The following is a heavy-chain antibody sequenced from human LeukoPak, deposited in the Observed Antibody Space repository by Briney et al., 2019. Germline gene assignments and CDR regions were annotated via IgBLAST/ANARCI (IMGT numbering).Heavy chain of an antibody. J-gene: IGHJ6*02. D-gene: IGHD5-18*01. CDR3: ARDKSSYGPYYYYGMDV. V-gene: IGHV3-53*04. CDR1: GFTVSSNY. CDR2: IYSGGST. Sequence: GGSLRLSCAASGFTVSSNYMSWVRQAPGKGLEWVSVIYSGGSTYYADSVKGRFTISRHNSKNTLYLQMNSLRAEDTAVYYCARDKSSYGPYYYYGMDVWGQGTTVTVSS.